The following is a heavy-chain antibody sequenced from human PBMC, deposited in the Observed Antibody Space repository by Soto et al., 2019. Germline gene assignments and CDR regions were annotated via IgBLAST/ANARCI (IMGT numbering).Heavy chain of an antibody. Sequence: ESGGGVVQPGRSLRLSCEASGFTFNTYSMHWVRQPPGKGLEWLAAIWYDGTQKYYADSVKGRFIISRDNSKKTLYLEMNSLRVEDTAVYYCARAGGTTVTGLWHFDSWGQGTLVTVSS. D-gene: IGHD4-17*01. CDR3: ARAGGTTVTGLWHFDS. V-gene: IGHV3-33*01. J-gene: IGHJ4*02. CDR2: IWYDGTQK. CDR1: GFTFNTYS.